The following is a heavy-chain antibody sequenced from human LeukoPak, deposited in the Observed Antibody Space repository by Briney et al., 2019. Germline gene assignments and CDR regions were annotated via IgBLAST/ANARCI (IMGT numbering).Heavy chain of an antibody. V-gene: IGHV3-74*01. CDR1: GLTFSSAW. Sequence: PGGSLRLSCAASGLTFSSAWMHWVRQTPGKGLVWVSRIKSDGTTSYADSVKGRFSISRDNAKNTLYLQMDNLRAEDTAVYYCARDGSYKFDYWGQGALVTVSS. CDR2: IKSDGTT. D-gene: IGHD1-26*01. CDR3: ARDGSYKFDY. J-gene: IGHJ4*02.